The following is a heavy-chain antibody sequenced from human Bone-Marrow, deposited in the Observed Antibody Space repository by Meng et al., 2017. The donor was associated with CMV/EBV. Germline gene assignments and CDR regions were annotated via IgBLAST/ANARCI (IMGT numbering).Heavy chain of an antibody. J-gene: IGHJ4*02. D-gene: IGHD3-3*01. CDR3: AKAPPGVLRFLEADY. CDR2: MSYDGGTK. V-gene: IGHV3-30-3*01. CDR1: GFRFSTYV. Sequence: GGSLRLSCVASGFRFSTYVMHWVRQAPGKGLEWVAVMSYDGGTKYYADSVKGRFTISRDNSKNTLYLQMNSLRAEDTAVYYCAKAPPGVLRFLEADYWGQGTLVTVSS.